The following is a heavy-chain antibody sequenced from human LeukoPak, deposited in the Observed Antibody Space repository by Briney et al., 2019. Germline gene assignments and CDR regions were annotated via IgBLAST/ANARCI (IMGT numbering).Heavy chain of an antibody. J-gene: IGHJ4*02. CDR3: ATYRQVLLPFES. CDR2: ISGSGGST. D-gene: IGHD2-8*02. Sequence: PGGSLRLSCAASGFTFSSYGLSWVRQAPGKGLEWVSGISGSGGSTNYADSVKGRFTISRDNSKNTLYLQMDSLRAEDTAIYYCATYRQVLLPFESWGQGTLVTVSS. V-gene: IGHV3-23*01. CDR1: GFTFSSYG.